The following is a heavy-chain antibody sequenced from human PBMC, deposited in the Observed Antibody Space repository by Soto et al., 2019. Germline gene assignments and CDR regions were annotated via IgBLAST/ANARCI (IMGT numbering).Heavy chain of an antibody. CDR3: VRGLYTGSPHFFY. D-gene: IGHD1-1*01. J-gene: IGHJ4*02. CDR2: IEGDGNEK. CDR1: EFTFSTYW. Sequence: GGSLRLSCAASEFTFSTYWRTWVRQAPGKGLEWVANIEGDGNEKNYVDSVKGRFTVSRDNAKRSLYLQMNSLRVEDTAVYYCVRGLYTGSPHFFYWGQGTLVTVSS. V-gene: IGHV3-7*05.